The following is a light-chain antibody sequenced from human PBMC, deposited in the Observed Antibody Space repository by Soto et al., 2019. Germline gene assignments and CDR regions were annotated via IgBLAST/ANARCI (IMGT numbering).Light chain of an antibody. CDR3: QSYESSLRGYV. CDR1: SSNIGAGYD. CDR2: GNS. J-gene: IGLJ1*01. Sequence: QAALTQPPSVSGAPGQRVTISCTWSSSNIGAGYDVHWYQQLPGTAPKLLIYGNSNRPSGVPDRFSGSKSGTSASLAITGLQAEDEADYYCQSYESSLRGYVFGTGTKVPS. V-gene: IGLV1-40*01.